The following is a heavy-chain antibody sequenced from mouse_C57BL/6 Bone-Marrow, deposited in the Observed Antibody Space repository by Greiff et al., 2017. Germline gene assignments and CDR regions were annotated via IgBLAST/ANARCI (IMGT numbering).Heavy chain of an antibody. CDR3: ARRYYGSSDVLDYFDY. Sequence: EVQLQQSGAELVKPGASVKLSCTASGFNIKDYYMHWVKQRTEQGLEWIGRIDPEDGETKYAPKFQGKATITADTSSNTAYLQLSSLTSEDTAVYYGARRYYGSSDVLDYFDYWGQGTTLTVSS. CDR2: IDPEDGET. J-gene: IGHJ2*01. D-gene: IGHD1-1*01. CDR1: GFNIKDYY. V-gene: IGHV14-2*01.